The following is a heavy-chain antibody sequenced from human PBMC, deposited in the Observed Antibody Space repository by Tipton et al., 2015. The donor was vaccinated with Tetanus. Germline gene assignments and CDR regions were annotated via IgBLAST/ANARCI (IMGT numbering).Heavy chain of an antibody. V-gene: IGHV4-59*01. CDR3: AGVLRIESVGLFDP. J-gene: IGHJ5*02. CDR2: ISYTGST. CDR1: GGSLSTYF. Sequence: TLSLTCSVSGGSLSTYFWTWIRQPPGKGLEWVGYISYTGSTNYNPSLKSRLSISLNTSHNQISLKLTSPAVTDTAVYFCAGVLRIESVGLFDPWGQGTLVTVSS. D-gene: IGHD2-15*01.